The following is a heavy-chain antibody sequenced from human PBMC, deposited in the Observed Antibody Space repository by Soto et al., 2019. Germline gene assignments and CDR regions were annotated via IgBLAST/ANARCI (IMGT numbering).Heavy chain of an antibody. CDR3: ARSSAGVFGIIIEGSNWLAP. J-gene: IGHJ5*02. Sequence: PVQVSREASRGPFSTYALSCVRQATGQRLDSMGGIIPIFGTANYAQKFQGRVTMTRDTSTSTVYMELRSLRSEDTAIYYCARSSAGVFGIIIEGSNWLAPWGQGSLVTVSS. CDR1: RGPFSTYA. CDR2: IIPIFGTA. D-gene: IGHD3-16*02. V-gene: IGHV1-69*05.